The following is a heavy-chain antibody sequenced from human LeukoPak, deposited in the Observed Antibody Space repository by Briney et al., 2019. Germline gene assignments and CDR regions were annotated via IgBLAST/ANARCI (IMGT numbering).Heavy chain of an antibody. V-gene: IGHV3-21*01. CDR2: IDSSGSYI. J-gene: IGHJ6*03. CDR1: GFTFSNYS. Sequence: GGSLRISCAASGFTFSNYSMNWVRQAPGKGLEWVSSIDSSGSYIHYSDSGKGRFTISRDNAKNSLCLQMNGLRAADTAVYYCARGGYPYDYYMDVWGKGTTVTVSS. D-gene: IGHD6-25*01. CDR3: ARGGYPYDYYMDV.